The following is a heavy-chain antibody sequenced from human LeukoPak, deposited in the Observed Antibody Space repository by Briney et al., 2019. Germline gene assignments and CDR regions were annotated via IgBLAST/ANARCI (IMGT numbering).Heavy chain of an antibody. CDR2: IYYSGSA. D-gene: IGHD3-22*01. V-gene: IGHV4-59*08. CDR3: ARHLYFEDSSGYYSYSFDC. CDR1: GGPISSYY. J-gene: IGHJ4*02. Sequence: SETLSLTCTVSGGPISSYYWSWIRQPPGKGLEWIGYIYYSGSANYNPSLKSRVTISVDTSKNQFSLKLSSVTAADTAVYYCARHLYFEDSSGYYSYSFDCWGQGTLVTVSS.